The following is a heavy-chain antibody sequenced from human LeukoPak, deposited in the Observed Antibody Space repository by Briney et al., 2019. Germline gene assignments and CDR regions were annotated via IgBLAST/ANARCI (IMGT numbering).Heavy chain of an antibody. CDR3: ARSNYYDYYYYMDV. Sequence: GGSLRLSCAASGFTFSSYGMHWVRQAPGKGLEWVAFIRYDGSNKYYADSVKGRFTISRDNSKNTLYLQMNSLRAEDTALYYCARSNYYDYYYYMDVWGKGTTVTVSS. V-gene: IGHV3-30*02. J-gene: IGHJ6*03. CDR2: IRYDGSNK. D-gene: IGHD3-22*01. CDR1: GFTFSSYG.